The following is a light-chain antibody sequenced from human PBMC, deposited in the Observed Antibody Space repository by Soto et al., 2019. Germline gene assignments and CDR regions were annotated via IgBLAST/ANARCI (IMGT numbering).Light chain of an antibody. CDR2: EVS. Sequence: QSALTQPPSASGSPGQSVTISCTGTSSDVVGYNYVSWYQQHPGKAPKLMIYEVSKRPSGVPDRFSGSKSGNTASLTVSGLQAEDEAYYYCTSYAGSNIFGGVFGTGTKVTVL. V-gene: IGLV2-8*01. CDR3: TSYAGSNIFGGV. J-gene: IGLJ1*01. CDR1: SSDVVGYNY.